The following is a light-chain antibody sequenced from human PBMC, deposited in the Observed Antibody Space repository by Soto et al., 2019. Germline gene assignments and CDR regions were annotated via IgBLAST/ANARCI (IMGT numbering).Light chain of an antibody. CDR2: DVS. CDR3: CSYAGSYTYV. V-gene: IGLV2-11*01. J-gene: IGLJ1*01. CDR1: SSDVGGYNS. Sequence: QSVLTQPRSVSGSPGQSVTISCTGTSSDVGGYNSVSWYQQHPGKAPKLMIYDVSKRPSGVPDRFPGSKSGNTASLTIAGLKAEDEADYYCCSYAGSYTYVFGTGTKSPS.